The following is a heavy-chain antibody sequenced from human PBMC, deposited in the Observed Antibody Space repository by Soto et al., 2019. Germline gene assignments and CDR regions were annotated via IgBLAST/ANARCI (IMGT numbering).Heavy chain of an antibody. CDR2: IYHSGST. Sequence: SETLSLTCAVSGGSISSSNWWSWVRQPPGKGLEWIGEIYHSGSTNYNPSLKSRVTISVDKSKNQFSLKLSSVTAADTAVYYCARDRGYDILTGYSYGMDVWGQGTTVT. CDR3: ARDRGYDILTGYSYGMDV. D-gene: IGHD3-9*01. V-gene: IGHV4-4*02. J-gene: IGHJ6*02. CDR1: GGSISSSNW.